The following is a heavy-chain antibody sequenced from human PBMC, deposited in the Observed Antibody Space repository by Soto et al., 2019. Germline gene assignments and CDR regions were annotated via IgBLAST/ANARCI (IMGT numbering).Heavy chain of an antibody. CDR1: GGSVSSGSYY. J-gene: IGHJ6*02. Sequence: SETLSLTCTVSGGSVSSGSYYWSWIRQPPGKGLEWIGYIYYSGSTNYNPSLKSRVTISVDTSKNQFSLKLSSVTAADTAVYYCARVEPFNYYDSSGHRYYYGMDVWGQGTTVTVSS. CDR3: ARVEPFNYYDSSGHRYYYGMDV. CDR2: IYYSGST. V-gene: IGHV4-61*01. D-gene: IGHD3-22*01.